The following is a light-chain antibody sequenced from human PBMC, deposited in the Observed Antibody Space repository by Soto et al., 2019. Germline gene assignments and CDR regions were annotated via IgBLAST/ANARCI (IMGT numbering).Light chain of an antibody. J-gene: IGLJ2*01. CDR2: EVT. CDR1: SRDVGSYNY. CDR3: SSYAGFYTLL. V-gene: IGLV2-14*01. Sequence: QSVLTQPASVSGSLGQSITISCTGTSRDVGSYNYISWYQQHPGRAPKLIIYEVTNRPSGVSNRFSGSKSGNTASLTISGLQAEDESEYYCSSYAGFYTLLFGGGTKVTVL.